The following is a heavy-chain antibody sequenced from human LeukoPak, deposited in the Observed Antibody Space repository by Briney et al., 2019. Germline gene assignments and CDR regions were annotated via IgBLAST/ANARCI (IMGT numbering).Heavy chain of an antibody. D-gene: IGHD3-16*01. CDR2: IQTSGST. V-gene: IGHV4-4*07. CDR3: ARGLSPSYDYNYFDP. CDR1: GGFISNDC. Sequence: PSETLSLTCTVSGGFISNDCWSWVRQPAGKGLEWIGRIQTSGSTRYNPSLESRVTISLDKSKNEISLKLTSVTAADTAVYYCARGLSPSYDYNYFDPWGQGTLVTVSS. J-gene: IGHJ5*02.